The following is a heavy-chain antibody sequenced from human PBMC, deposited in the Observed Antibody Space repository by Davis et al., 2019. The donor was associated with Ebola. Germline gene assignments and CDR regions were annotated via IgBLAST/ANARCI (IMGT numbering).Heavy chain of an antibody. V-gene: IGHV3-23*01. CDR2: ISGSGGST. Sequence: GESLKISCAASEFTFSGYAMSWVRQAPGKGLEWVSAISGSGGSTYYADSVQGRFTISRDNAKNTLYLQMISLRAEDTAVYYCARAGSYRFDYWGQGTLVTVSS. J-gene: IGHJ4*02. CDR3: ARAGSYRFDY. CDR1: EFTFSGYA. D-gene: IGHD3-16*02.